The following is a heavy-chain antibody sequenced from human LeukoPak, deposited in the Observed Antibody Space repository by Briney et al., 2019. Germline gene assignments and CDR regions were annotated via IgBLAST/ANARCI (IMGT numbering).Heavy chain of an antibody. D-gene: IGHD2-8*02. V-gene: IGHV1-69*04. Sequence: ASVKVSCKASGGTFSSYAIAWVRQAPGQGLEWMGRIIPILGIANYAQKFQGRVTITADKSTSTAYMELSSLRSEDTAVYYCARDRGTGLFDYWGQGTLVTVSS. CDR3: ARDRGTGLFDY. CDR1: GGTFSSYA. J-gene: IGHJ4*02. CDR2: IIPILGIA.